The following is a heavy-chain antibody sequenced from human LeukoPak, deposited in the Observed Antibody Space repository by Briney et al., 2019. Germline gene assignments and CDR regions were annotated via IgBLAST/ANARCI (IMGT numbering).Heavy chain of an antibody. J-gene: IGHJ6*03. CDR1: GFTFSSYG. Sequence: GGSLRLSCAASGFTFSSYGVHWVRQAPGKGLEWVAFIRYDGSNKYYADSVKGRFTISRDNSKSTLFLQMNSLRAEDTAVYYCAKAASSGRDYYYYFYMDVWGKGTTVTVSS. CDR3: AKAASSGRDYYYYFYMDV. D-gene: IGHD6-19*01. CDR2: IRYDGSNK. V-gene: IGHV3-30*02.